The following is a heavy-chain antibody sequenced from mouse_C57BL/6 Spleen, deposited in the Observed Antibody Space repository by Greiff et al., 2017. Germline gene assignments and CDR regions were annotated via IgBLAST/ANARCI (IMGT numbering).Heavy chain of an antibody. CDR2: IYPSDSET. V-gene: IGHV1-61*01. CDR3: ATGGY. J-gene: IGHJ2*01. CDR1: GYTFTSYW. D-gene: IGHD3-1*01. Sequence: QVQLQQPGAELVRPGSSVKLSCKASGYTFTSYWMDWVKQRPGQGLEWIGNIYPSDSETHYNQKFKEKATLTVVISFSTAYMPLSSLTSEDSAFYYCATGGYWGQGTTLTVSS.